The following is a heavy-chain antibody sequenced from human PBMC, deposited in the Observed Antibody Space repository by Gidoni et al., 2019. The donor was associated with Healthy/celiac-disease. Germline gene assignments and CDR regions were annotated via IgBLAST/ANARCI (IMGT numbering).Heavy chain of an antibody. D-gene: IGHD3-22*01. CDR3: ARDYYDSSPAFDY. CDR1: GFPFSSYS. V-gene: IGHV3-21*01. Sequence: EVQLVESGGGLVKPGGSLRLSCAASGFPFSSYSMNWVRQAPGKGLEWVSSISSSSSYIYYADSVKGRFTISRDNAKNSLYLQMNSLRAEDTAVYYCARDYYDSSPAFDYWGQGTLVTVSS. CDR2: ISSSSSYI. J-gene: IGHJ4*02.